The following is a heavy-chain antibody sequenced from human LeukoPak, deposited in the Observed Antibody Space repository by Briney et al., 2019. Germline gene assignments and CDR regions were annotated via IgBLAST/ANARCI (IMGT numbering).Heavy chain of an antibody. V-gene: IGHV3-11*01. CDR2: ISSSGSTI. Sequence: PGGSLRLSCAASGFTFSDYYMSWIRQAPGKGLEWVSYISSSGSTIYYADSVKGRFTISRDNAKNSLYLRMNSLRAEDTAVYYCARAYDSSGYYIFDPWGQGTLVTVSS. D-gene: IGHD3-22*01. J-gene: IGHJ5*02. CDR3: ARAYDSSGYYIFDP. CDR1: GFTFSDYY.